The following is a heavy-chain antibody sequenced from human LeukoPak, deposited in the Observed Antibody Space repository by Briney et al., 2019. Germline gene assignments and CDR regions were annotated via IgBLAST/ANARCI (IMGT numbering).Heavy chain of an antibody. Sequence: GGPLRLSCAVSGFTFDRFAMSWVRQAPGKGLEWVSIISASGGITNYADSVKGRFTISRDNSKNTLLLQMNSLRVDDTAIYYCATESFHYWGQGTLVTVSS. D-gene: IGHD3-10*01. CDR2: ISASGGIT. CDR1: GFTFDRFA. CDR3: ATESFHY. V-gene: IGHV3-23*01. J-gene: IGHJ4*02.